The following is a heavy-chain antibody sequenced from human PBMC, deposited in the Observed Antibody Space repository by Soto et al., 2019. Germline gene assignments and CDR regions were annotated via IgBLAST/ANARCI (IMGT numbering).Heavy chain of an antibody. CDR3: VKDIRIGPPLYGMYV. D-gene: IGHD1-20*01. CDR1: GFTFSSYA. V-gene: IGHV3-64D*06. Sequence: GGSLRLSCSASGFTFSSYAMHWVRQAPGKGLEYVSAISSNGGSTYYADSVKGRFTISRDNSKNTLYLQVSSLRAEDTAVYYCVKDIRIGPPLYGMYVWGQGTTVTVSS. CDR2: ISSNGGST. J-gene: IGHJ6*02.